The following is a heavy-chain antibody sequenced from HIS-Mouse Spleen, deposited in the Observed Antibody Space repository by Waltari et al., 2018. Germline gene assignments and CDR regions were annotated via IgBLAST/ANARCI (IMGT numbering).Heavy chain of an antibody. Sequence: QLQLQESGPGLVKPSETLSLTCTVSGGSISSSSYYWGWIRQPPGKGLEWIGIIYYSGRTYHNPSLKSRVTISVDTSKNQFSLKLSSVTAADTAVYYCAREIPYSSSWYDWYFDLWGRGTLVTVSS. J-gene: IGHJ2*01. CDR1: GGSISSSSYY. D-gene: IGHD6-13*01. CDR3: AREIPYSSSWYDWYFDL. V-gene: IGHV4-39*07. CDR2: IYYSGRT.